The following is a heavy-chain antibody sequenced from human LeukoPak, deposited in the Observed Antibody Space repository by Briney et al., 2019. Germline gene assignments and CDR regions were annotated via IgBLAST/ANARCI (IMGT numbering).Heavy chain of an antibody. CDR1: GFTFSSYA. CDR3: AKDKGYAMIVVSDY. J-gene: IGHJ4*02. Sequence: PGASLRLSCAASGFTFSSYAMSWVRQAPGKGLEWVSAISGSGGSTYYAGSVKGRFTISRDNSKNTLYLQMNSLRAEDTAVYYCAKDKGYAMIVVSDYWGQGTLVTVSS. D-gene: IGHD3-22*01. CDR2: ISGSGGST. V-gene: IGHV3-23*01.